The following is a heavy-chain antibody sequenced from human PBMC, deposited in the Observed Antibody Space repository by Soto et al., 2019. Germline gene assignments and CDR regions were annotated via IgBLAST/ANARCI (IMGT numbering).Heavy chain of an antibody. J-gene: IGHJ6*02. Sequence: GESLKISCKGSGYSFTSYWIGWVRQMPGKSLEWMGIIYPGDSDTRYSPSFQGQVTISADKSISTAYLQWSSLKASDTAMYYCARFNYGDYVFYYYGMDVWGQGTTVTVSS. D-gene: IGHD4-17*01. CDR1: GYSFTSYW. CDR2: IYPGDSDT. CDR3: ARFNYGDYVFYYYGMDV. V-gene: IGHV5-51*01.